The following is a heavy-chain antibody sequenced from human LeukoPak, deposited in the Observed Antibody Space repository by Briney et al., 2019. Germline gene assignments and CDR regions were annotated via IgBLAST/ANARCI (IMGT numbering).Heavy chain of an antibody. J-gene: IGHJ5*01. CDR1: GGSISSSNW. CDR3: ARRVGFYGSGSLNYFDP. CDR2: IYHSGST. D-gene: IGHD3-10*01. Sequence: SETLSLTCAVSGGSISSSNWWSWVRQPPGKGLEWIGEIYHSGSTNYNPSLKSRVTISVDKSKNHFALKVTSVTAADTAMYFCARRVGFYGSGSLNYFDPWGQGILVSVSS. V-gene: IGHV4-4*02.